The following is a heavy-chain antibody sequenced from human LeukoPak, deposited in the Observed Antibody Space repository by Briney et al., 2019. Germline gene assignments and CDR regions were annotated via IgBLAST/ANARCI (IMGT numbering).Heavy chain of an antibody. D-gene: IGHD3-10*01. CDR3: ARDLSRGLRFGESTNFDY. V-gene: IGHV4-39*07. CDR2: TYYSGST. CDR1: GGSINSRSYN. J-gene: IGHJ4*02. Sequence: PSETLSLTCTVSGGSINSRSYNWGWIRQPPGKGLEWIGSTYYSGSTYYNPSLKSRVTISVDTSKNQFSLKLSSVTAADTAVYYCARDLSRGLRFGESTNFDYWGQGTLVTVSS.